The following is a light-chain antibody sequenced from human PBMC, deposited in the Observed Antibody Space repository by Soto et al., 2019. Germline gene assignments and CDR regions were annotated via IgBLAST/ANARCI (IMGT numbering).Light chain of an antibody. Sequence: ALTQPPSASWSPGQSVTISCTGTKNDIGVYDFVSWYQHHPGKAPRLIIYEVVQRPSGVPDRFSGSKSGNTASLTVSGLQAVDEADYFCKSYAGSNTYVFGSGTKVTVL. J-gene: IGLJ1*01. CDR1: KNDIGVYDF. CDR2: EVV. CDR3: KSYAGSNTYV. V-gene: IGLV2-8*01.